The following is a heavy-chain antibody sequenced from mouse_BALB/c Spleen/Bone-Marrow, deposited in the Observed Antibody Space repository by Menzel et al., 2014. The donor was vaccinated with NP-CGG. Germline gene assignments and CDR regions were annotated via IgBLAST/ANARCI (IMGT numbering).Heavy chain of an antibody. CDR2: IYPGNVNT. CDR3: ARWGNYGDYAMDY. Sequence: QVQLQQSGPALVMPGTSVKISCKASGYTFTNYYIHWVKQRPGQGLEWIGWIYPGNVNTKYNEKLKGKATLTADKSSSSAYMQLSSLTSEDSAVYFCARWGNYGDYAMDYWGHGTSVTDSS. D-gene: IGHD2-1*01. J-gene: IGHJ4*01. V-gene: IGHV1S56*01. CDR1: GYTFTNYY.